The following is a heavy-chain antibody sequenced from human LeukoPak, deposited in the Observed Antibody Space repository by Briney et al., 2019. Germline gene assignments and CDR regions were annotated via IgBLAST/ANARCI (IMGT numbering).Heavy chain of an antibody. J-gene: IGHJ6*03. CDR2: INYSGST. Sequence: SETLSLTCAVSGGSFSGYYWSWIRQPPGKGLEWIGEINYSGSTNYNTSLKSRVTISVDTSKDQFSLKLSSVTAAETAVYYCASWMYYYDSSGYPTSMDVWGKGTTVTVSS. CDR1: GGSFSGYY. D-gene: IGHD3-22*01. V-gene: IGHV4-34*01. CDR3: ASWMYYYDSSGYPTSMDV.